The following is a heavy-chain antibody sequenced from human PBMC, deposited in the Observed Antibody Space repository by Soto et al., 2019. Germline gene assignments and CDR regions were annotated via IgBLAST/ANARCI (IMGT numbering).Heavy chain of an antibody. CDR1: GFTFSSYC. CDR2: ISYDGSNK. CDR3: EKALRQLVQPFDY. Sequence: GGSLRLSCGASGFTFSSYCMHWVRQAPGKGLEGVAVISYDGSNKYYGESVKGRFTISTDKSEDSLYQTMNSLRADDKGVYYCEKALRQLVQPFDYGSQGSLVTVTS. J-gene: IGHJ4*02. D-gene: IGHD6-13*01. V-gene: IGHV3-30*18.